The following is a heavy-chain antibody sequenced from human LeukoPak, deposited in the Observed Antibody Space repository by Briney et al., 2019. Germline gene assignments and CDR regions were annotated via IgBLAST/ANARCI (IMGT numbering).Heavy chain of an antibody. V-gene: IGHV1-46*01. D-gene: IGHD3-10*01. J-gene: IGHJ6*02. CDR2: INPSGGST. CDR1: GYTFTSYY. Sequence: ASVKVSCKASGYTFTSYYMHWVRQAPGQGLEWMGIINPSGGSTSYAQKFQGRVTMTRDTSTSTVYMELSSLRSEDTAVYYCASVMVRGAMRYYYGMDVWGQGTTVTVSS. CDR3: ASVMVRGAMRYYYGMDV.